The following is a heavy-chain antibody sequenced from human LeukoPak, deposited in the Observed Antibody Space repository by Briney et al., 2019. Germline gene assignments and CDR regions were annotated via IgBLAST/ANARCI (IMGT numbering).Heavy chain of an antibody. Sequence: SETLSLTCAVYGGSFSGYYWSWIRQPPGKGLEWIGEINHSGSTNYSPFLKSRVTISLDTSKNQFSLKLSSVTAADTAIYYCASSERAMYSSSFTGWGQGTLVTVSS. D-gene: IGHD6-6*01. J-gene: IGHJ4*02. CDR1: GGSFSGYY. CDR3: ASSERAMYSSSFTG. V-gene: IGHV4-34*01. CDR2: INHSGST.